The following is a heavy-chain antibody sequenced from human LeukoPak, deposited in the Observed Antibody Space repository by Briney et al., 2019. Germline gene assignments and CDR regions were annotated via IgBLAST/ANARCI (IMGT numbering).Heavy chain of an antibody. D-gene: IGHD3-9*01. J-gene: IGHJ4*02. V-gene: IGHV4-4*07. Sequence: SETLSLTCTVSGGSISSYYWSWIRQPAGKGLEWIGRIYTSGSTNYNPSLKSRVTMSVDTSKNQFSLKLGSVTAADTAEYYCARAYDILSPPDYWGQGTLVTVSS. CDR2: IYTSGST. CDR3: ARAYDILSPPDY. CDR1: GGSISSYY.